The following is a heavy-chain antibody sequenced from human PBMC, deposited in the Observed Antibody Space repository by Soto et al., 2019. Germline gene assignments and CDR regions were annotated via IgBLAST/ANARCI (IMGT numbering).Heavy chain of an antibody. J-gene: IGHJ1*01. V-gene: IGHV3-15*01. CDR1: GFNFSDVW. D-gene: IGHD3-3*01. Sequence: GGSVRLSCAGSGFNFSDVWMNWVCQAPGKGLEWIARIKNTADGGATDYASSVQGRFVVSRDDSRKVFYLQMNNLNSADTAIYYCLLRSFWEHWGKG. CDR2: IKNTADGGAT. CDR3: LLRSFWEH.